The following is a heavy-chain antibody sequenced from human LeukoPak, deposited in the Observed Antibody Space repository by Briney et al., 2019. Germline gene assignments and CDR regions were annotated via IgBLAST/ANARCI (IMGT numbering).Heavy chain of an antibody. CDR2: IYYSGSA. J-gene: IGHJ4*02. V-gene: IGHV4-39*01. CDR3: ARLRTYCSSSSCFLYVFDY. Sequence: TSETLSLTCTVSGGSISSSRYYWGWIRQPPGQWLEWIGSIYYSGSAYYNPSLKSRVTISVDTSKNQFSLRLSSVTAADTAVYYCARLRTYCSSSSCFLYVFDYWGQGTLVTVSS. D-gene: IGHD2-2*01. CDR1: GGSISSSRYY.